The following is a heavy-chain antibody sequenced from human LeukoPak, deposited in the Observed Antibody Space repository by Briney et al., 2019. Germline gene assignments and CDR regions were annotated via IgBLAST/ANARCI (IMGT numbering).Heavy chain of an antibody. Sequence: LSETLSLTCTVSGDSLTGYYWGWIRQPPGKGLEWIGNIYYTGNTYYNPSLKSRVTISLDTSKNQFSLKVISMTAADTAVYYCTKSDGSGLVDIWGQGTMVTVSS. V-gene: IGHV4-39*07. CDR3: TKSDGSGLVDI. J-gene: IGHJ3*02. CDR2: IYYTGNT. D-gene: IGHD3-22*01. CDR1: GDSLTGYY.